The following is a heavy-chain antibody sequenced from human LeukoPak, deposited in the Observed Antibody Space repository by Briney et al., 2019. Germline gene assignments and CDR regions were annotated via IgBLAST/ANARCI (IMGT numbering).Heavy chain of an antibody. CDR1: GFSLSTSGVG. CDR3: AWTYSRSYYYYMDV. J-gene: IGHJ6*03. D-gene: IGHD6-13*01. Sequence: SGPTLVNPPQTLTLTCTFSGFSLSTSGVGVGWIRQPPGKALEWLARIDWDDDKYYSTSLKTRLTISKDTSKNQVVLTMTNMDPVDTATYYCAWTYSRSYYYYMDVWGKGTTVTVSS. V-gene: IGHV2-70*11. CDR2: IDWDDDK.